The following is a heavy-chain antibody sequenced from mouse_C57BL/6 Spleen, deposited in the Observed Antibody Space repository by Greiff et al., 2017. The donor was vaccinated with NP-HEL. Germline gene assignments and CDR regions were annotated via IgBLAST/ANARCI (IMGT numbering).Heavy chain of an antibody. CDR2: IWRGGST. D-gene: IGHD3-2*02. Sequence: VQLQQSGPGLVQPSQSLSITCTVSGFSLTSYGVHWVRQSPGKGLEWLGVIWRGGSTDYNAAFMSRLSITKDNSKSQVFFKMNSLQADDTAIYYCAKSRDSSGYRYAMDYWGQGTSVTVSS. CDR3: AKSRDSSGYRYAMDY. J-gene: IGHJ4*01. V-gene: IGHV2-5*01. CDR1: GFSLTSYG.